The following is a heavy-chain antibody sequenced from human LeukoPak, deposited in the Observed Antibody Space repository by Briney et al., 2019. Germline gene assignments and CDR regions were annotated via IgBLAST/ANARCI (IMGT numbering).Heavy chain of an antibody. CDR2: ITGSSSNT. CDR1: GITFSSFA. V-gene: IGHV3-23*01. J-gene: IGHJ4*02. Sequence: GGSLGLSCAASGITFSSFAMTWVRQAPGKGLEWVSAITGSSSNTYYADSVKGRFTISRDNSKNMLCLELNSLTVEDTAIYYCAKDRSSATSCSNYWGRGTLVTVSS. CDR3: AKDRSSATSCSNY. D-gene: IGHD2-2*01.